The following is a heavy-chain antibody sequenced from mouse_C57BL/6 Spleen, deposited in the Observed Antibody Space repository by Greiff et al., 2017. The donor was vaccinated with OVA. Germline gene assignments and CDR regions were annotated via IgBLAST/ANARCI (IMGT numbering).Heavy chain of an antibody. J-gene: IGHJ1*03. CDR1: GYSITSGYY. CDR2: ISYDGSN. Sequence: EVQVVESGPGLVKPSQSLSLTCSVTGYSITSGYYWNWIRQFPGNKLEWRGYISYDGSNNYNPSLKNRTSITRDTSKNQFFLKLNSVTTEDTATYYCARYGSSWYFDVWGTGTTVTVSS. CDR3: ARYGSSWYFDV. D-gene: IGHD1-1*01. V-gene: IGHV3-6*01.